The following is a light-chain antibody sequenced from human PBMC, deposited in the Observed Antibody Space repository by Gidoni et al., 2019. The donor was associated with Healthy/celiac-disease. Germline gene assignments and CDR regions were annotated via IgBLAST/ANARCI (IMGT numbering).Light chain of an antibody. V-gene: IGKV3-20*01. CDR3: QQYGAPPLT. J-gene: IGKJ4*01. Sequence: EIVLTQFPGTLSVSPGERATLFCRATQTVSANFFAWYQQKPGQPPTLLIYDASRRATGVPDRFSGSGSGTDFSLTINRLQTEDSALYYCQQYGAPPLTFGGGTRVEI. CDR1: QTVSANF. CDR2: DAS.